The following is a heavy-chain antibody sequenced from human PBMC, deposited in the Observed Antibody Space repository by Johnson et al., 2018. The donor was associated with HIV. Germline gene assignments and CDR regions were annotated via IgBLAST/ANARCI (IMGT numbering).Heavy chain of an antibody. Sequence: QVKLVESGGGVVQPGRSLRLSCAASGFTFRSYAMHWVRQTPGKGLEWVAVVSYHGSNKYYADSVKGRFTISRDNAKNSLYLQMNSLRAEDTAVYYCAREPYYYDSSGYYHAFDIWGQGTMVTVSS. D-gene: IGHD3-22*01. CDR3: AREPYYYDSSGYYHAFDI. CDR2: VSYHGSNK. J-gene: IGHJ3*02. CDR1: GFTFRSYA. V-gene: IGHV3-30-3*01.